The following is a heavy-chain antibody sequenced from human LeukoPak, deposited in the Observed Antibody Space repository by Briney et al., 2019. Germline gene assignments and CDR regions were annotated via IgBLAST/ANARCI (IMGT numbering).Heavy chain of an antibody. D-gene: IGHD6-13*01. CDR1: GGSISSSSYY. Sequence: SETLSLTCTVSGGSISSSSYYWGWIRQPPGKGLEWIGSIYYSGSTYYNPSLKSRVTISVDTSKNQFSLKLSSVTAADTAVYYCARDSMIPRIAAAGLFDYWGQGTLVTVSS. CDR2: IYYSGST. J-gene: IGHJ4*02. CDR3: ARDSMIPRIAAAGLFDY. V-gene: IGHV4-39*07.